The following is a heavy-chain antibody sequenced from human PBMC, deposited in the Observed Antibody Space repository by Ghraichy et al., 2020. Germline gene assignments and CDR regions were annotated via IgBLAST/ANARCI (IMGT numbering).Heavy chain of an antibody. Sequence: GESLNISCAASGFTFSRNGMHWVRQAPGKGLEWVTFIWYDGSNQDYADSVKGRFTISRDNSKNTLYLQMNSLRAEDTAVYYCARFYGGDSDGYFDYWGQGTLVTVSS. CDR1: GFTFSRNG. V-gene: IGHV3-33*01. J-gene: IGHJ4*02. D-gene: IGHD4-23*01. CDR3: ARFYGGDSDGYFDY. CDR2: IWYDGSNQ.